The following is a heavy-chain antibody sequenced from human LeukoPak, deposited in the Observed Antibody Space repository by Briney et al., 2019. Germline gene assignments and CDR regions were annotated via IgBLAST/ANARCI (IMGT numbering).Heavy chain of an antibody. J-gene: IGHJ4*02. Sequence: GESLQISCEGSGYSFTNYWIGWVRQMPGKGLEWMGIIYPGDSDITYSPSFQGQVTISADKSISTAYLQWSSLKASDTAFYYCARQIGRYFDYWGRGTLVTVSS. D-gene: IGHD1-26*01. CDR2: IYPGDSDI. CDR3: ARQIGRYFDY. V-gene: IGHV5-51*01. CDR1: GYSFTNYW.